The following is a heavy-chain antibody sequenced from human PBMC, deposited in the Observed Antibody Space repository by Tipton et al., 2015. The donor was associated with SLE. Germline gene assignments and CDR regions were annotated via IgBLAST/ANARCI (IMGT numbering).Heavy chain of an antibody. CDR3: ARGSSPGARPLY. J-gene: IGHJ4*02. Sequence: TLSLTCAVYGGSLSGHYWSWIRQTPGEGLVWIGESNDSGKTNYHPALKSRATISVDTSRNQFSLRLTSVTAADTAVYYCARGSSPGARPLYWGQGTLVTVSS. V-gene: IGHV4-34*01. D-gene: IGHD2-2*02. CDR2: SNDSGKT. CDR1: GGSLSGHY.